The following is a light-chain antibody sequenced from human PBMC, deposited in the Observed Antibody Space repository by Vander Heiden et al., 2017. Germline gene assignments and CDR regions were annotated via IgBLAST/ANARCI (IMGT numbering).Light chain of an antibody. CDR1: SSDVGSYNL. V-gene: IGLV2-23*02. CDR3: CALAGASTFV. J-gene: IGLJ1*01. Sequence: QSALTPPASVSWSPGRSTTISSTGTSSDVGSYNLVSWYQQHPGKAPEVMIYEVNKRPSGVSNRCSGSKSGNTASLTVAGLQAEDEADYYCCALAGASTFVFGTGTKVTVL. CDR2: EVN.